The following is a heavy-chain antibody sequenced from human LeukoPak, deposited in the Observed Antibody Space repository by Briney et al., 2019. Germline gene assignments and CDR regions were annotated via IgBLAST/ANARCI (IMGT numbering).Heavy chain of an antibody. D-gene: IGHD2-15*01. CDR2: IYYSGST. V-gene: IGHV4-39*01. Sequence: SETLSLTCTVSGGSISSSSYYWGWIRQPPGKGLEWIGSIYYSGSTYYNPSLKSRVTISVDTSKNQFSLKLSSVTAADTAVYYCARSTVVVVAATPHYYYGMDVWGQGTTVTVSS. CDR1: GGSISSSSYY. CDR3: ARSTVVVVAATPHYYYGMDV. J-gene: IGHJ6*02.